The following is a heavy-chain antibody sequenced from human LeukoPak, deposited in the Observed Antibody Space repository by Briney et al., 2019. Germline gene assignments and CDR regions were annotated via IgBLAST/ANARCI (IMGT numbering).Heavy chain of an antibody. J-gene: IGHJ6*02. CDR2: TVSEIDGGTT. V-gene: IGHV3-15*04. CDR3: TTDEDWNYARKDV. D-gene: IGHD1-7*01. CDR1: GFTFNYAW. Sequence: GGSLRLSCAASGFTFNYAWMSWVRQVPGKGLEWVGQTVSEIDGGTTDYATPVKGRFTISRDDSKSTLYLQMNSLKIEDTAVYYCTTDEDWNYARKDVWGQGATVIASS.